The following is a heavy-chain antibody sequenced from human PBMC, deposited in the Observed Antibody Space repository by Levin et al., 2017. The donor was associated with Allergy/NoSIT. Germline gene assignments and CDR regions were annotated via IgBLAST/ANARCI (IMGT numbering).Heavy chain of an antibody. D-gene: IGHD1-20*01. J-gene: IGHJ4*02. CDR1: GGSFSGYY. V-gene: IGHV4-34*01. CDR2: INHSGST. CDR3: ARVLRTRYNWNDQFDY. Sequence: SETLSLTCAVYGGSFSGYYWSWIRQPPGKGLEWIGEINHSGSTNYNPSLKSRVTISVDTSKNQFSLKLSSVTAADTAVYYCARVLRTRYNWNDQFDYWGQGTLVTVSS.